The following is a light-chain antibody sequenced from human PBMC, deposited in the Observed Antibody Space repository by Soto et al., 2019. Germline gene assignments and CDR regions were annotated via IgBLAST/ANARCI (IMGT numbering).Light chain of an antibody. CDR3: QQYNRWPPGT. CDR2: GTS. V-gene: IGKV3-15*01. Sequence: EIVLTQSPGTLSLSPGERATLSCRASQSVSNNYLAWYQQKPGQAPRLLIYGTSTRATGVPARFSGSGSGTDFTLTISSLQSEDFAVYYCQQYNRWPPGTFGQGTKVDIK. CDR1: QSVSNN. J-gene: IGKJ1*01.